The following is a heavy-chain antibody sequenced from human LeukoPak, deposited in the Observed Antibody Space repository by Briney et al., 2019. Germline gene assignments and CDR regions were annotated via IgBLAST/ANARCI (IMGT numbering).Heavy chain of an antibody. J-gene: IGHJ4*02. Sequence: AGGSLRLSCAASGFTFSSYWMTWVRQAPGKGLEWVANIKQDGSEKYYVDSVKGRFTISRDNAKNSLYLQMNSLRAEDTAVYYCANVRYFDWYYFDYWGQGTLVTVSS. CDR1: GFTFSSYW. V-gene: IGHV3-7*02. D-gene: IGHD3-9*01. CDR2: IKQDGSEK. CDR3: ANVRYFDWYYFDY.